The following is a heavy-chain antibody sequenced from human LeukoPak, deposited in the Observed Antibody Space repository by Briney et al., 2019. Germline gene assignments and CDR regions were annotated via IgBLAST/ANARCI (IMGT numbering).Heavy chain of an antibody. CDR3: ARVGGVKNDAFDI. J-gene: IGHJ3*02. Sequence: ASVKVSCKASGYTFTSYYMHWVRQAPGQGLEWMGIINPSGGSTSYAQKFQGRVTMTRDMSTSTVYMELSSLRSEDTAVYYCARVGGVKNDAFDIWAKGQWSPSLQ. CDR1: GYTFTSYY. D-gene: IGHD1-26*01. V-gene: IGHV1-46*01. CDR2: INPSGGST.